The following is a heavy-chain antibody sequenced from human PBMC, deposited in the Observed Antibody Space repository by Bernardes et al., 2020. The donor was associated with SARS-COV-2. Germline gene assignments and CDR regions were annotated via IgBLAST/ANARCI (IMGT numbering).Heavy chain of an antibody. V-gene: IGHV3-74*01. D-gene: IGHD5-12*01. CDR1: GFIFSNYW. Sequence: GGSLSLSCAASGFIFSNYWMHWVRQAPGKGLVWVSRINSDGSITSYGDSVKGRFTTSRDNAKNTLYLQMNSLTVEDTAVYYCVRGPSGGYGRFEYWGQGALVTVSS. CDR3: VRGPSGGYGRFEY. J-gene: IGHJ4*02. CDR2: INSDGSIT.